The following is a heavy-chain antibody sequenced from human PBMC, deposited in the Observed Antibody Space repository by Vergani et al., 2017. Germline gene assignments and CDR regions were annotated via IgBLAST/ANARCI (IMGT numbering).Heavy chain of an antibody. CDR2: IYTTGGT. Sequence: QVQLQQWGAGLLKPSETLSLTCTVSGGPFSGGSHYWSWIRPSAGKGLEWIGRIYTTGGTNYDPSLQTRVTMSVDTSKNTFSLKLASVTAADTAIYYCARFSSGFVAWGPGTPVTVSS. CDR3: ARFSSGFVA. V-gene: IGHV4-61*02. CDR1: GGPFSGGSHY. D-gene: IGHD5-12*01. J-gene: IGHJ1*01.